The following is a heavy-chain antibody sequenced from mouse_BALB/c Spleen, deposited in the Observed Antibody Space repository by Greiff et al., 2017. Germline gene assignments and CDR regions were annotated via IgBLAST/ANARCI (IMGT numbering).Heavy chain of an antibody. Sequence: EVKLVESGAELVKPGASVKLSCTASGFNIKDTYMHWVKQRPEQGLEWIGRIDPANGNTKYDPKFQGKATITADTSSNTAYLQLSSLTSEDTAVYYCARRITTVVADAMDYWGQGTSVTVSS. V-gene: IGHV14-3*02. D-gene: IGHD1-1*01. CDR1: GFNIKDTY. CDR3: ARRITTVVADAMDY. CDR2: IDPANGNT. J-gene: IGHJ4*01.